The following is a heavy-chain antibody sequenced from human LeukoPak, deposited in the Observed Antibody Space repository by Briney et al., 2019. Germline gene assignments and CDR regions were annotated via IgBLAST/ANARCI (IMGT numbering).Heavy chain of an antibody. CDR1: GGSISSGSYY. CDR3: AREMGSIAARREDYYFDY. Sequence: PSETLSLTCTVSGGSISSGSYYWSWIRQPAGKGLEWIGRIYTSGSTNYNPSLKSRVTISVDTSKNQFSLKLSSVTAADTAVYYCAREMGSIAARREDYYFDYWGQGTLVTVSS. V-gene: IGHV4-61*02. CDR2: IYTSGST. J-gene: IGHJ4*02. D-gene: IGHD6-6*01.